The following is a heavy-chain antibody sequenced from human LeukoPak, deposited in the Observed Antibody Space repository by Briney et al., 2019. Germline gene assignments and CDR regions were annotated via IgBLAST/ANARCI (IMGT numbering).Heavy chain of an antibody. J-gene: IGHJ4*02. Sequence: ASVKVSCKASGYTFTGYYMHWVRQAPGHGLEWMGRINPNSGGTNYAQKFQGRVTMTRDTSISTAYMELSRLRSDDTAVYYCAGDSSGYYYVAYWGQGTLVTVSS. CDR1: GYTFTGYY. CDR2: INPNSGGT. D-gene: IGHD3-22*01. CDR3: AGDSSGYYYVAY. V-gene: IGHV1-2*06.